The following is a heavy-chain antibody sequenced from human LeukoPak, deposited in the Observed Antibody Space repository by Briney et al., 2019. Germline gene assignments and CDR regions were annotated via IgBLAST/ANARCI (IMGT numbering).Heavy chain of an antibody. Sequence: GGSLRLSCAASGFTFSNYGMNWVRQAPGKGLEWVSSISSSGSYIYYADSVKDRFTISRDNAKNSLYLQMNSLRAEDTAVYYCARRAGDYSHPYDYWGQGILVTVSS. J-gene: IGHJ4*02. CDR2: ISSSGSYI. D-gene: IGHD3-22*01. CDR1: GFTFSNYG. V-gene: IGHV3-21*04. CDR3: ARRAGDYSHPYDY.